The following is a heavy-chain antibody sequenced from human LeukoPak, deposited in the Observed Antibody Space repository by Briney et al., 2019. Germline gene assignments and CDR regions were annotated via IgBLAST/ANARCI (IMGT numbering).Heavy chain of an antibody. CDR3: ARGPDFGQLGTIDIVVVPAAISFICDY. CDR1: GYTFTGYY. CDR2: INPNSGGS. J-gene: IGHJ4*02. Sequence: ASVKVSCKASGYTFTGYYMHWVRQAPGQGLEWMGWINPNSGGSNYAQKFQGRVTMTRDTSISTAYMELSRLRSDDTAEYYCARGPDFGQLGTIDIVVVPAAISFICDYWGQGTLVTVSS. D-gene: IGHD2-2*02. V-gene: IGHV1-2*02.